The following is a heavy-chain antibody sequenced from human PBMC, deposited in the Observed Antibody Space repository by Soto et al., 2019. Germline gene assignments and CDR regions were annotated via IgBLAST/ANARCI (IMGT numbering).Heavy chain of an antibody. Sequence: EVQLEESGGGLVQPGGSLRLSCAASGFTFGIYWMSWVRQAPGKGLEWLATIKWDASEKKYVDSVKGRFTMSRDNAKNSLYLQMDRMRAEDTAVYYCARDSVYGSGTSVTHYLDFWGHGTLVTVSS. V-gene: IGHV3-7*01. CDR3: ARDSVYGSGTSVTHYLDF. CDR1: GFTFGIYW. D-gene: IGHD3-10*01. J-gene: IGHJ4*01. CDR2: IKWDASEK.